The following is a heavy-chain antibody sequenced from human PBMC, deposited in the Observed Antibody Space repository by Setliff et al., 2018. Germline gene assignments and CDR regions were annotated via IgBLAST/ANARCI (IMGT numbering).Heavy chain of an antibody. J-gene: IGHJ5*02. D-gene: IGHD3-22*01. CDR2: IYHSGST. CDR1: GGSFGGYY. CDR3: ARGKDYYDSSGYGRGDFDP. Sequence: SETLSLTCAVFGGSFGGYYWSWIRQPPGKGLEWIGSIYHSGSTYYNPSLKSRVTISVDTSKNQFSLKLSSVTAADTAVYYCARGKDYYDSSGYGRGDFDPWGQGTLVTVSS. V-gene: IGHV4-34*01.